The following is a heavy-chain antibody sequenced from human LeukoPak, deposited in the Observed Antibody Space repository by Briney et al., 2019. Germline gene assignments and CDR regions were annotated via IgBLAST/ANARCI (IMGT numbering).Heavy chain of an antibody. CDR2: INHSGST. J-gene: IGHJ4*02. D-gene: IGHD5-12*01. Sequence: SETLSLTCAVYGGSFSVYHWSWIRQPPGKGLEWIGEINHSGSTNYNPSLKSRVTISVDTSKNQFSLKLSSVTAADTAVYYCASHSGGYAYWGQGTLVTVSS. CDR1: GGSFSVYH. V-gene: IGHV4-34*01. CDR3: ASHSGGYAY.